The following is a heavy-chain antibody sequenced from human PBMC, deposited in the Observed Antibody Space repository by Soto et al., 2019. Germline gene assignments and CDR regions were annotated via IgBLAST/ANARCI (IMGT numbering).Heavy chain of an antibody. CDR3: ARQADYHILTGYFYYFDY. CDR1: GYSFTDYW. V-gene: IGHV5-51*01. D-gene: IGHD3-9*01. J-gene: IGHJ4*02. CDR2: IYPGDSDA. Sequence: GESLKISCKSSGYSFTDYWIGWVRQMPGKGLEWMGIIYPGDSDARYSPSFQGQVTISVDTSINTAFLRWNSLTASDTAMYYCARQADYHILTGYFYYFDYWGQGSLVTVSS.